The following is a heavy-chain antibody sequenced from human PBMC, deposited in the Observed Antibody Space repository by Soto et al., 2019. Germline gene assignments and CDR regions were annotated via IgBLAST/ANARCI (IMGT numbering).Heavy chain of an antibody. CDR2: ISAYNGNT. V-gene: IGHV1-18*01. CDR3: ARDGAKGDYAYYYHRMDV. D-gene: IGHD4-17*01. CDR1: GYTFTSYG. Sequence: QVQLVQSGAEVKKPGASVKVSCKASGYTFTSYGISWVRQAPGQGLEWMGWISAYNGNTNYAQKLQGRVTMTTDTSTRTAYMELRGLRSDDPAVYYCARDGAKGDYAYYYHRMDVWGQGTTVTVSS. J-gene: IGHJ6*02.